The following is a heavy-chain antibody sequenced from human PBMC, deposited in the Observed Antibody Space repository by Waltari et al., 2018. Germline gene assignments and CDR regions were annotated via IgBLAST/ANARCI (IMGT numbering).Heavy chain of an antibody. Sequence: QVQPQQWGAGLLKPSETLSLTCSVSGASFSAYYWGWVRHVPGKGLGWIGQIRHPGNTNYNPSLQSRVAISIDTSRNQFSLRVFSVTAADTGLYFCTRGGNYDFWSHRPFVDPWGQGTQVTVSS. J-gene: IGHJ5*02. D-gene: IGHD3-3*01. CDR1: GASFSAYY. CDR3: TRGGNYDFWSHRPFVDP. CDR2: IRHPGNT. V-gene: IGHV4-34*01.